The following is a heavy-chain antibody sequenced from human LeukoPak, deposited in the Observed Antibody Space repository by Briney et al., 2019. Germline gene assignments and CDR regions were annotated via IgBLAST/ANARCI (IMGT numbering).Heavy chain of an antibody. J-gene: IGHJ4*02. Sequence: SQTLSLTCDISGDSVSINSGAWNWIRQSPSRGLEWLGRTYYRSQWYNDYSVSVKSRITINLDTSKNQFSLQLSSVTPEDTAVYYCARARYSTNWYPRWGQGTLVTVSS. CDR1: GDSVSINSGA. CDR3: ARARYSTNWYPR. V-gene: IGHV6-1*01. D-gene: IGHD6-13*01. CDR2: TYYRSQWYN.